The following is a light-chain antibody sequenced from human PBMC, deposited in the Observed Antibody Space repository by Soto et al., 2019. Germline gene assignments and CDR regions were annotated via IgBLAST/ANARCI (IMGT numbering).Light chain of an antibody. CDR1: QGISSY. CDR2: AAS. Sequence: DIQMTQSPSSLSASVGDRVTITCRASQGISSYLAWYQQKPGKVPKLLISAASTLQSGVPSRFSGGGSGTHFTPTISSLQPEDVATYYCQKYSGAPFTFGPGTKVDIK. CDR3: QKYSGAPFT. J-gene: IGKJ3*01. V-gene: IGKV1-27*01.